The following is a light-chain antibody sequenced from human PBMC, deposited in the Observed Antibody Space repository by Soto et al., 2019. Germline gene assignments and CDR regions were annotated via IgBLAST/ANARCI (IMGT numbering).Light chain of an antibody. CDR3: LHLNSFPLT. V-gene: IGKV1-9*01. CDR2: AAS. CDR1: QGISSY. Sequence: DIQLTQSPSFLSASVGDRVTITRRASQGISSYLAWYQQIPGKAPNLLIYAASTLQSGVPSRFSGSGSGTEFTLTISSLQPEDFATYYCLHLNSFPLTFGGGTKVEIK. J-gene: IGKJ4*01.